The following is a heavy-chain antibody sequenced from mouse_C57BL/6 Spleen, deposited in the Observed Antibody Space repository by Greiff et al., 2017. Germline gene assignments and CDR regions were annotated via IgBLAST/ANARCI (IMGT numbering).Heavy chain of an antibody. V-gene: IGHV1-81*01. CDR3: ARCGYDWYYFDY. J-gene: IGHJ2*01. CDR2: IYPRSGNT. D-gene: IGHD2-2*01. CDR1: GYTFTSSG. Sequence: QVQLQQSGAELARPGASVKLSCKASGYTFTSSGISWVKQRTGQGLEWIGEIYPRSGNTYYNEKFKGKATLTADKSSSTAYMELRSLTSEDSAVYFCARCGYDWYYFDYWGQGTTLTVSS.